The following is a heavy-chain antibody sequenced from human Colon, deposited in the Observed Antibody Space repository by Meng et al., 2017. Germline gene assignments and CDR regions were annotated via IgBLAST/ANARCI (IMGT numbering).Heavy chain of an antibody. J-gene: IGHJ1*01. CDR2: IRGKPYDGTT. Sequence: GSLRLSCVASGFTINDYTISWVRQSPGKELEWVGFIRGKPYDGTTDYAASVKGRFTISRDDSKSIAYLQMNSLKSEDTAVYYCARSPAAKYFHHWGQGTLVTVSS. CDR1: GFTINDYT. CDR3: ARSPAAKYFHH. V-gene: IGHV3-49*04. D-gene: IGHD6-25*01.